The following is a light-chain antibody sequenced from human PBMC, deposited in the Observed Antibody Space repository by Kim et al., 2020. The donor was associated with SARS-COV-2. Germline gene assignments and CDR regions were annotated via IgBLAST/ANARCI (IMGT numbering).Light chain of an antibody. J-gene: IGLJ3*02. CDR3: QSYDSSKWV. Sequence: GKTVNISCTRSSGSIASNYVQWYQQRPGSSPTTVIYEDNQRPSGVPDRYSGSIDSSSNSASLTISGLKTEDEADYYCQSYDSSKWVFGGGTQLTVL. CDR1: SGSIASNY. CDR2: EDN. V-gene: IGLV6-57*01.